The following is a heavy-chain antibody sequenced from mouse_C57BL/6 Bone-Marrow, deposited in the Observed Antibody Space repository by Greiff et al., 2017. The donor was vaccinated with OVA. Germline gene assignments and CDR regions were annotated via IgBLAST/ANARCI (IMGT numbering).Heavy chain of an antibody. CDR2: IAPSDSYT. V-gene: IGHV1-69*01. J-gene: IGHJ4*01. CDR3: AREAVVATPYAMDY. Sequence: VQLQQPGAELVMPGASVKLSCKASGYTFTSYWMHWVKQSPGQGLEWIGEIAPSDSYTNYNQKFKGKSTLTVDKSSSTAYMQLSSLSSEDSAVYYCAREAVVATPYAMDYWGQGTSVTVSS. D-gene: IGHD1-1*01. CDR1: GYTFTSYW.